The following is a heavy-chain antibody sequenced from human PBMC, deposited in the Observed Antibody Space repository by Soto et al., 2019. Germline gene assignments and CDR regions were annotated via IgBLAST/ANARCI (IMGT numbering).Heavy chain of an antibody. Sequence: PGESLKISCKGSGYSFTSYWIGWVRQMPGKGLEWMGIIYPGDSDTRYSPSFQGQVTISADKSISTAYLQWSSLKASDTAMYYCARLNLPYYYYYGMDVWGQGTTVTVS. CDR1: GYSFTSYW. V-gene: IGHV5-51*01. J-gene: IGHJ6*02. CDR2: IYPGDSDT. CDR3: ARLNLPYYYYYGMDV.